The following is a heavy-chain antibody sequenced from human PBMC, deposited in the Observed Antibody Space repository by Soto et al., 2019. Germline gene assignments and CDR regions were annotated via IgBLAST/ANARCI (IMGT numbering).Heavy chain of an antibody. Sequence: SVKVSCKASGGTFSSYTISWVRQAPGQGLEWMGRIIPILGIANYAQKFQGRVTITADKSTSTAYMELSSLRSEDTAVYYCARAPYDYGDYRDAFDIWGQGTMVTVSS. CDR2: IIPILGIA. J-gene: IGHJ3*02. D-gene: IGHD4-17*01. V-gene: IGHV1-69*02. CDR3: ARAPYDYGDYRDAFDI. CDR1: GGTFSSYT.